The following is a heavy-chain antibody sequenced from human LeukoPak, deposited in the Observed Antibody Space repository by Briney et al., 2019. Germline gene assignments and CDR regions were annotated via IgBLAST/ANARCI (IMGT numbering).Heavy chain of an antibody. CDR2: IYYSGST. CDR3: ARENDVTGNALDV. D-gene: IGHD2-2*01. V-gene: IGHV4-31*03. CDR1: GGSISSGGYY. Sequence: PSETLSLTCTVSGGSISSGGYYWSWIRQHPGKGLEWIGYIYYSGSTYYNPSLKSRVTISVDTSKNQFSLKLSSVTAADTAVYYCARENDVTGNALDVWGQGTMVTVSS. J-gene: IGHJ6*02.